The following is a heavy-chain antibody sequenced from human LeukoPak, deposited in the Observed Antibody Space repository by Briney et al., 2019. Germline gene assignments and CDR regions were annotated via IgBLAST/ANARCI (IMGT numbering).Heavy chain of an antibody. Sequence: GGSLRLSCAASGFTFSSYSMNWVRQAPGKELEWVSSISSSSSYIYYADSVKGRFTISRDNAKNSLYLQMNSLRAEDTAVYYCARGHYSGSYAFDIWGQGTMVTVSS. J-gene: IGHJ3*02. CDR1: GFTFSSYS. CDR3: ARGHYSGSYAFDI. V-gene: IGHV3-21*01. CDR2: ISSSSSYI. D-gene: IGHD1-26*01.